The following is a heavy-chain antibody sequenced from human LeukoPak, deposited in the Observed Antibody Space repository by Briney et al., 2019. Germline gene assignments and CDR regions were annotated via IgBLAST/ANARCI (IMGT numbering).Heavy chain of an antibody. D-gene: IGHD3-9*01. CDR1: GFTFSSYE. V-gene: IGHV3-48*03. J-gene: IGHJ3*02. CDR2: ISSRGSTI. CDR3: AKGRWGLTINNFDI. Sequence: PGGSLRLSCAASGFTFSSYEMNWVRQAPGKGLEWVSYISSRGSTIYYADSVKGRFTIYRDNSKNTLYLQMNSLGGEDTAVYYCAKGRWGLTINNFDIWGQGRMVTVSS.